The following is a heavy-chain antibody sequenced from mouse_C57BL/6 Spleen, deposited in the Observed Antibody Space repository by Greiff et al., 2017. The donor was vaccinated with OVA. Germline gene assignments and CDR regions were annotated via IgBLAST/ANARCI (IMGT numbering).Heavy chain of an antibody. D-gene: IGHD3-2*02. J-gene: IGHJ2*01. V-gene: IGHV5-4*01. Sequence: EVKVEESGGGLVKPGGSLKLSCAASGFTFSSYAMSWVRQTPEKRLEWVATISDGGSYTYYPDNVKGRFTISRDNAKNNLYLQMSHLKSEDTAMYYCAREGSSGYVGYWGQGTTLTVSS. CDR1: GFTFSSYA. CDR3: AREGSSGYVGY. CDR2: ISDGGSYT.